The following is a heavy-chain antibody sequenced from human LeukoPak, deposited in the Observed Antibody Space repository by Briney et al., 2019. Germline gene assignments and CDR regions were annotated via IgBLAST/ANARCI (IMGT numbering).Heavy chain of an antibody. CDR2: INHSGIT. D-gene: IGHD6-13*01. Sequence: SETLSLTCAVYDGSFTTYWWSWIRQPSGKGLEWLGEINHSGITNYNPSLKSRVTISVDTSKNQFSLKLSSVTAADTAVYYCARGRRSFYSSTRYYFDYWGQGTLVTVSS. J-gene: IGHJ4*02. CDR3: ARGRRSFYSSTRYYFDY. V-gene: IGHV4-34*01. CDR1: DGSFTTYW.